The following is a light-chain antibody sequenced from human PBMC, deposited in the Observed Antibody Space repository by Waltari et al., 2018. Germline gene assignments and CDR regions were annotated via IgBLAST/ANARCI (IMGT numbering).Light chain of an antibody. V-gene: IGLV2-18*02. CDR1: SSDFGNYNR. J-gene: IGLJ3*02. Sequence: QSALTQPPSVSGSPGQSVTISCTATSSDFGNYNRVSWYQQSPGTAPKLMIYDVTNRPSGVPHRFSGSKAGNTASLTISGLQAEDEADYDCSSPTTSSTWVFGGGTKLTVL. CDR3: SSPTTSSTWV. CDR2: DVT.